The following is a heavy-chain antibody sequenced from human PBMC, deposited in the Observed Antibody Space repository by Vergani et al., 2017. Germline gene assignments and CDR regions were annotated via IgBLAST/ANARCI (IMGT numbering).Heavy chain of an antibody. V-gene: IGHV4-34*01. CDR1: GGSFSGYY. Sequence: QVQLQQWGAGLLKPSETLSLTCAVYGGSFSGYYWSWIRQFPGKGLEWIGEVNHSGRTNYNPSLKSRVTISGDTSKNQFSLRLTSVTAADTAVYYCARGLRPRRSGWTSAHFDYWAQGTLVTVSS. CDR2: VNHSGRT. D-gene: IGHD6-19*01. CDR3: ARGLRPRRSGWTSAHFDY. J-gene: IGHJ4*02.